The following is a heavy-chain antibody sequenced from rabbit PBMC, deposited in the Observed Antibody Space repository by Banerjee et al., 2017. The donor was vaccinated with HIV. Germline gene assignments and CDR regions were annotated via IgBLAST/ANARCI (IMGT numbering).Heavy chain of an antibody. CDR2: IRTSSGST. J-gene: IGHJ4*01. D-gene: IGHD1-1*01. V-gene: IGHV1S40*01. CDR1: GIDLRYYYY. Sequence: QSLVESVGDRVKPGASLILICTASGIDLRYYYYMCWFRQAPGKGLEWLECIRTSSGSTWYVSWVNGRFTISKTSSTTVTLQMTSLTAADTSTYFCARSYINIGDYWDLWGPGTLVTVS. CDR3: ARSYINIGDYWDL.